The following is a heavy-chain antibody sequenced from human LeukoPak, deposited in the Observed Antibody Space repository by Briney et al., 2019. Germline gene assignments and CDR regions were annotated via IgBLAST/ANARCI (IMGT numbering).Heavy chain of an antibody. CDR1: GGSLSSYY. V-gene: IGHV4-59*01. CDR2: IYYSGST. D-gene: IGHD7-27*01. J-gene: IGHJ3*02. Sequence: SETLSLTCTVSGGSLSSYYWSWIRQPPGKGLEWIGYIYYSGSTNYNPSLKSRVTISVDTSKNQFSLKLSSVTAGDTAVYYCARRRPNGGSFDAFDIWGQGTMVTVSS. CDR3: ARRRPNGGSFDAFDI.